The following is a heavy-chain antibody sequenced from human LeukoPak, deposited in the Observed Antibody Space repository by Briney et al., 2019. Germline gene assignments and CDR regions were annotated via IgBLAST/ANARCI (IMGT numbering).Heavy chain of an antibody. V-gene: IGHV3-9*01. CDR2: IDWNSDKV. J-gene: IGHJ3*02. CDR3: VKDSEVVADAFDI. D-gene: IGHD3-22*01. Sequence: PGGSLRLSCAVSGFTFDDFAMHWVRQVSGQGLEWVSGIDWNSDKVAYADSVQGRFTISRDNAKSSLYMEMKSLRPEDTALYYCVKDSEVVADAFDIWGQGTKVTVSS. CDR1: GFTFDDFA.